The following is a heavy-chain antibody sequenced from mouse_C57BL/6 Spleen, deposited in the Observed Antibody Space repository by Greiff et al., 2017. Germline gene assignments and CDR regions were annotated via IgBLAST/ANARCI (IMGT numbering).Heavy chain of an antibody. V-gene: IGHV7-3*01. CDR3: ARSLYYGRDWFAY. J-gene: IGHJ3*01. CDR1: GFTFTDYY. Sequence: EVKLMESGGGLVQPGGSLSLSCAASGFTFTDYYMSWVRQPPGKALGWLGFIRNKANGYTTEYSASVKGRFTISRDNSQSILYLQMNALRAEDSATYYCARSLYYGRDWFAYWGQGTLVTVSA. D-gene: IGHD1-1*01. CDR2: IRNKANGYTT.